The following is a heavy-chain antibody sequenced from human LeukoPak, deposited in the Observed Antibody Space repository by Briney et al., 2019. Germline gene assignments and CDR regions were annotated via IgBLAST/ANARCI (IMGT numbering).Heavy chain of an antibody. J-gene: IGHJ6*03. Sequence: TLSLTCTVSGGSISSYYWSWIRQPPGKGLEWIGYIYYSGSTNYNPSLKSRVTISVDTSKNQFSLKLSSVTAADTAVYYCARDNYYYYMDVWGKGTTVTVSS. CDR1: GGSISSYY. CDR2: IYYSGST. CDR3: ARDNYYYYMDV. V-gene: IGHV4-59*01.